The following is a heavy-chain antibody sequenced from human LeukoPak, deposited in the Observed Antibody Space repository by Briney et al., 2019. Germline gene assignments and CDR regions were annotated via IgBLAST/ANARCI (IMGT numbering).Heavy chain of an antibody. D-gene: IGHD3-10*01. CDR1: GFTFNTHA. Sequence: GGSLRLSCEASGFTFNTHAMSWVRQGPGKGLEGVASITSSGRTPYYVDSVKGRFTISRDNSKNTLYLQMNNLRGEDTAVYYCAKDRPNFYESTGSYYKMKGDFWGQGSLVTVSS. V-gene: IGHV3-23*01. CDR2: ITSSGRTP. J-gene: IGHJ1*01. CDR3: AKDRPNFYESTGSYYKMKGDF.